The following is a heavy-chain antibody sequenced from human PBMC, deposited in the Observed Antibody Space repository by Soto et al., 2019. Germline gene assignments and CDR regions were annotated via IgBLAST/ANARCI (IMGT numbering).Heavy chain of an antibody. J-gene: IGHJ4*02. CDR2: INPNSGGT. D-gene: IGHD2-8*02. CDR1: GYTFSDHY. V-gene: IGHV1-2*02. CDR3: VIGGPLAGPTSSVAYHPFDF. Sequence: QVQLVQSGAEVKKPGASVEVSCKTSGYTFSDHYTHWVRQAPGQGLEWMGWINPNSGGTGYAEKFQGRVTMTRDTSISTAYMELNRLNSDDTAVYYCVIGGPLAGPTSSVAYHPFDFLGQGTLVTVSS.